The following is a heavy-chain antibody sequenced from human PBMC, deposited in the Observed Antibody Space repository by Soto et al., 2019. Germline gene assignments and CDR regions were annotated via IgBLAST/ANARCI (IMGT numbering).Heavy chain of an antibody. Sequence: GASVKVSCKASGYTFTSYAMHWVRQAPGQRLEWIGWINAGNGNTKYSQKFQGRVTITRDTSASTAYMELSSLRSEDTAVYYCARVYTIFGVVGAFDIWGQGTMVTVSS. CDR1: GYTFTSYA. V-gene: IGHV1-3*01. CDR2: INAGNGNT. CDR3: ARVYTIFGVVGAFDI. D-gene: IGHD3-3*01. J-gene: IGHJ3*02.